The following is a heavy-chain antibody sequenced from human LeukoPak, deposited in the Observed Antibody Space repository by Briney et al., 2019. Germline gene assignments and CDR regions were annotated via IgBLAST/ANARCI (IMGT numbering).Heavy chain of an antibody. Sequence: PSETLSLTCTVSGGSISSSTFYWGWIRQPPGKGLEWIGSLYYSGSTYYNPSLKSRVTISVDTSKNQFSLKLSSVTAADTAVYYCARVVGAAGRDWFDPWGQGTLVTVSS. V-gene: IGHV4-39*07. D-gene: IGHD2-15*01. J-gene: IGHJ5*02. CDR3: ARVVGAAGRDWFDP. CDR2: LYYSGST. CDR1: GGSISSSTFY.